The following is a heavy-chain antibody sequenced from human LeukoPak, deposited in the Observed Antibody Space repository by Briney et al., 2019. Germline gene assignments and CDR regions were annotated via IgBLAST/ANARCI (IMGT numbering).Heavy chain of an antibody. CDR1: GFTFSNYC. CDR2: IKHDGSQS. CDR3: AKDARIYYDSSGYYDY. D-gene: IGHD3-22*01. J-gene: IGHJ4*02. Sequence: GGSLRLSCVASGFTFSNYCMSWVRQAPGKGLEWVANIKHDGSQSNYLDSVKGRFTISRDNSKDTLYLQMSSLRAEDTAVYYCAKDARIYYDSSGYYDYWGQGTLVTVSS. V-gene: IGHV3-7*01.